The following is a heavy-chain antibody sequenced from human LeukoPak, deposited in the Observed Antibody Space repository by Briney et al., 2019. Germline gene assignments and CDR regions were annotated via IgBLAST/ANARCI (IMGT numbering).Heavy chain of an antibody. CDR1: SVSISSISYF. Sequence: SETLSLTCTVSSVSISSISYFWDWIRQPPGKGLEWIGSIYYSGSTYYNPSLKSRVTTSVDTSKNQFSLKLSSVTAADTAVYYCVRRDYASGFNTSDIWGQGTMVTVSS. V-gene: IGHV4-39*01. D-gene: IGHD3-10*01. CDR3: VRRDYASGFNTSDI. J-gene: IGHJ3*02. CDR2: IYYSGST.